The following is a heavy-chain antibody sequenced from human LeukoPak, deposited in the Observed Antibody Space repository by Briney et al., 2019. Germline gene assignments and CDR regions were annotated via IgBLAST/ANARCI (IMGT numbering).Heavy chain of an antibody. CDR3: ARSTWYFDL. Sequence: GGSLRLSCAAPGFTFTSYEMNWVRQAPGKGLEWVSYISSSGSTIYYADSVKGRFTISRDNAKNSLYLQMNSLRDEDTAVYYCARSTWYFDLWGRGTLVTVSS. CDR2: ISSSGSTI. CDR1: GFTFTSYE. V-gene: IGHV3-48*03. J-gene: IGHJ2*01.